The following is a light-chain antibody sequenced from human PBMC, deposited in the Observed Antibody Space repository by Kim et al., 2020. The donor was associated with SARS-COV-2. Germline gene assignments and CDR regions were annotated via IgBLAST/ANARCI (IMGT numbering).Light chain of an antibody. J-gene: IGKJ1*01. CDR1: QSGSSSY. V-gene: IGKV3-20*01. Sequence: SPGERAPRSCRASQSGSSSYLAWYQQKPGQAPRLLIYGASSRATGIPDRFSGSGSGTDFTLTISRLEPEDFAVYYCQQYGSSPRTFGQGTKVDIK. CDR3: QQYGSSPRT. CDR2: GAS.